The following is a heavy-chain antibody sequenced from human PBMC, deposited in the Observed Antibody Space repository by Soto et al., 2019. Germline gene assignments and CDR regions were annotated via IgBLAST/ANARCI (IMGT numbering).Heavy chain of an antibody. Sequence: SVKVSCKASGGTFSSYAISWVRQAPGQGLEWMGGIIPIFGTANYAQKFQGRVTITADESTSTAYMELSSLRSEDTAVYYCARVNHYGDLTFEYWGQGTLVTVSS. CDR3: ARVNHYGDLTFEY. J-gene: IGHJ4*02. CDR2: IIPIFGTA. V-gene: IGHV1-69*13. D-gene: IGHD4-17*01. CDR1: GGTFSSYA.